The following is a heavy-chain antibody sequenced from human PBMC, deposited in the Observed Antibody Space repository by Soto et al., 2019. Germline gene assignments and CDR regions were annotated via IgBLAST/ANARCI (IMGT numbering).Heavy chain of an antibody. CDR1: GGSISSYY. D-gene: IGHD2-15*01. V-gene: IGHV4-59*01. CDR2: IYYSGST. Sequence: SETLSLTCTVSGGSISSYYWSWIRQPPGEGLEWIGYIYYSGSTNYNPFLKSRVTISVDTSKNQFSLKLSSVTAADTAVYYCARQSGPYCSGGSCYSTDEYYFDYWGQGTLVTVFS. J-gene: IGHJ4*02. CDR3: ARQSGPYCSGGSCYSTDEYYFDY.